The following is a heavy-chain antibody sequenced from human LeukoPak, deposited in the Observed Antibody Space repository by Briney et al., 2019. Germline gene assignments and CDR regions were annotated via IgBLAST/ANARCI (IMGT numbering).Heavy chain of an antibody. V-gene: IGHV3-74*01. J-gene: IGHJ3*02. Sequence: PGGSLRLSCAASGLTFSNYWMHWVRQAPGKGLVWVSRINPDGSSTTYADSVKGRFTISRDNAKNTLYLQINSLRAEDTAVYYCESQTIIRAFDIWGHGTMVTVSS. CDR2: INPDGSST. D-gene: IGHD3-10*01. CDR3: ESQTIIRAFDI. CDR1: GLTFSNYW.